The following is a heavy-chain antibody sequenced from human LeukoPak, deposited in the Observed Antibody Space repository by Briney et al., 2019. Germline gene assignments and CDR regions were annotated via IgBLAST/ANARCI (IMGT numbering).Heavy chain of an antibody. CDR3: ARGRLHFSWLLSRYFDY. CDR1: GGSFSGYY. D-gene: IGHD3-9*01. J-gene: IGHJ4*02. V-gene: IGHV4-34*01. CDR2: IYHSGST. Sequence: SETLSLTCAVSGGSFSGYYWSWIRQPPGKGLEWIGEIYHSGSTNYNPSLKSRVTISVDTSKNQFSLKLSSVTAADTAVYYCARGRLHFSWLLSRYFDYWGQGTLVTVSS.